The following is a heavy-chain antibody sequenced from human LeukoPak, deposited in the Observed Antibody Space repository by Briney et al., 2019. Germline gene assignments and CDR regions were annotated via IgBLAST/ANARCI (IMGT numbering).Heavy chain of an antibody. CDR3: ARDHYGSGTYYDKNFDY. J-gene: IGHJ4*02. V-gene: IGHV3-21*01. CDR2: ISSSSSYL. Sequence: GGSLRLSCAASGFTFSRYSMNWVRQAPGKELEWVSSISSSSSYLYYADSVKGRFTISRDNAKNSLYLQMNSLRAEDTAVYFCARDHYGSGTYYDKNFDYWGQGTLVTVSS. D-gene: IGHD3-10*01. CDR1: GFTFSRYS.